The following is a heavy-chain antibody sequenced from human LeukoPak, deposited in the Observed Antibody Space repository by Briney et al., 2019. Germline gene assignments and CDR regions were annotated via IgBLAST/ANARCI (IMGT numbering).Heavy chain of an antibody. CDR3: ARGFVGAETAFDI. V-gene: IGHV4-59*01. CDR1: GGSISSYY. J-gene: IGHJ3*02. D-gene: IGHD2-21*01. Sequence: SETLSLTCTVSGGSISSYYWSWLRQPPGKGLEWIGYIYYSGSTNYNPSLKSRVTISVDTAKNQFSLKLSSVTAADTAVYYCARGFVGAETAFDIWGQGTMVTVSS. CDR2: IYYSGST.